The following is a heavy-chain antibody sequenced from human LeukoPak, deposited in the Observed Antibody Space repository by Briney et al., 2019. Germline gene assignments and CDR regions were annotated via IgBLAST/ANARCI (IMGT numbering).Heavy chain of an antibody. CDR3: ASANKQQLVQF. V-gene: IGHV4-59*12. D-gene: IGHD6-13*01. CDR1: GGSISSYY. J-gene: IGHJ4*02. Sequence: SETLSLTCTVSGGSISSYYWSWIRQPPGKGLEWIGYIYYSGSTNYNPSLKSRVTISVDTSKNQFSLKLSSVTAADTAVYYCASANKQQLVQFWGQGTLVTVSS. CDR2: IYYSGST.